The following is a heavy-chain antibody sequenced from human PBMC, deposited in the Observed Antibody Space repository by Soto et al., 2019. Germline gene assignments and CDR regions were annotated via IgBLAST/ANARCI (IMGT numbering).Heavy chain of an antibody. CDR3: AKDRRITRRATKTTQTTNDVFDI. Sequence: GLPIRVPCAAAASSFNNYGGTWVLQDPGKGLEWVSTVTVTGGSTYYADSVKCPLTISIDNSKNTLYLQMNSLRAEDAAVYYCAKDRRITRRATKTTQTTNDVFDIRGKRTMVTVS. CDR1: ASSFNNYG. CDR2: VTVTGGST. V-gene: IGHV3-23*01. J-gene: IGHJ3*02. D-gene: IGHD4-4*01.